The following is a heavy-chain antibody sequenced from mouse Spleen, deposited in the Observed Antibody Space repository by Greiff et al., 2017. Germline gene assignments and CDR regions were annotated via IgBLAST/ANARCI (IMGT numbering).Heavy chain of an antibody. CDR1: GFTFSSYA. V-gene: IGHV5-9-1*01. CDR2: ISSGGSYT. D-gene: IGHD2-10*02. CDR3: ARPQYGTYAMDY. J-gene: IGHJ4*01. Sequence: DVMLVESGGGLVKPGGSLKLSCAASGFTFSSYAMSWVRQTPEKRLEWVATISSGGSYTYYPDSVKGRFTISRDNAKNTLYLQMSSLRSEDTAMYYCARPQYGTYAMDYWGQGTSVTVSS.